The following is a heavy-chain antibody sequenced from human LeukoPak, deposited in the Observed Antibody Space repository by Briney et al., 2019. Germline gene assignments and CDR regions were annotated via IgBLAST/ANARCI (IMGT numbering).Heavy chain of an antibody. CDR2: INHSGST. J-gene: IGHJ5*02. CDR3: ARSEYYDFWSGFSWFDP. V-gene: IGHV4-34*01. D-gene: IGHD3-3*01. Sequence: SETLSLTCAVYGGSFSGYYWSWIRQPPGKGLEWIGEINHSGSTNYNPSLKSRVTLSVDTSKNKFSLQLSSVTAAGTAVYYCARSEYYDFWSGFSWFDPWGQGTLVTVSS. CDR1: GGSFSGYY.